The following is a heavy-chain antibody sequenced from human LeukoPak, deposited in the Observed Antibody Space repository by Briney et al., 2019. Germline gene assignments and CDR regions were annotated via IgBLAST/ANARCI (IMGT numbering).Heavy chain of an antibody. CDR3: TTLAVASNFDY. Sequence: PGGSLRPSCAASGFSFSVYGMHWVRQAPGKGLEWISDISSSGTTTYYADSVKGRFTISRDNTKNSLYLQMNRLRVEDTAVYYCTTLAVASNFDYWGQGTLVTVSS. J-gene: IGHJ4*02. V-gene: IGHV3-48*03. CDR1: GFSFSVYG. CDR2: ISSSGTTT. D-gene: IGHD6-19*01.